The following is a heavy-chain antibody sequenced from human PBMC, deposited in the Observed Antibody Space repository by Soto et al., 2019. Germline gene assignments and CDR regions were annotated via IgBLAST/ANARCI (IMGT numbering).Heavy chain of an antibody. CDR2: ISYDGSNK. D-gene: IGHD1-20*01. CDR3: ARDFSEEVWYGMDV. CDR1: GFTFSSYA. Sequence: QVQLVESGGGVVQPGRSLRLSCAASGFTFSSYAMHWVRQAPGKGLEWVAVISYDGSNKYYADSVKGRFTISRDNSKNTLYLQMNSLRAEDTAVYYCARDFSEEVWYGMDVWGQGTTVTVSS. J-gene: IGHJ6*02. V-gene: IGHV3-30-3*01.